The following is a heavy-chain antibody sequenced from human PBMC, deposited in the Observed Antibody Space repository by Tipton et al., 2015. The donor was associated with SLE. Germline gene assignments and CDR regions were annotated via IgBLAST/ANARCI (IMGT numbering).Heavy chain of an antibody. Sequence: TLSLTCAVSAFSITSAHYWGWIRQPPGKGLEWIGSFYHSGNTYYNPSLKSRVTISVDTSKNQFFLKLSSVTAADTAVYYCAREAKYSGSYYNWFDTWGQGTLVTVSP. CDR1: AFSITSAHY. J-gene: IGHJ5*02. CDR3: AREAKYSGSYYNWFDT. D-gene: IGHD1-26*01. V-gene: IGHV4-38-2*02. CDR2: FYHSGNT.